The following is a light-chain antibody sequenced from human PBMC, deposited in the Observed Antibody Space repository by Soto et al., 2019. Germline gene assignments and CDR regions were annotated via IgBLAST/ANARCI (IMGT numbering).Light chain of an antibody. CDR2: GAS. CDR3: QEYDGSPIT. CDR1: QSFSSSY. J-gene: IGKJ5*01. V-gene: IGKV3-20*01. Sequence: EIVLTQSPGTLSLSPGERATLSCRASQSFSSSYLAWYQQKVGQAPRLLIYGASNRATGVPDRFSGSGSGPDFTLTITRLEPEDFAVYYCQEYDGSPITFGLGTRLEIK.